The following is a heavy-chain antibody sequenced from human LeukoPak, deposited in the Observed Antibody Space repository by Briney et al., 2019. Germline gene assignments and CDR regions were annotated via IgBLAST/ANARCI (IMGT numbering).Heavy chain of an antibody. CDR1: GFTFSSYW. CDR3: ARGSPTWGFLDC. V-gene: IGHV3-74*01. D-gene: IGHD3-10*01. J-gene: IGHJ4*02. Sequence: PGGSLRLSCAASGFTFSSYWMHWVRQAPGKGLVWVSRISSDGSTTSYADSVKGRFTISRDNAKNTLYLQMSSLRAEDTAVYYCARGSPTWGFLDCWGQGALVTVSS. CDR2: ISSDGSTT.